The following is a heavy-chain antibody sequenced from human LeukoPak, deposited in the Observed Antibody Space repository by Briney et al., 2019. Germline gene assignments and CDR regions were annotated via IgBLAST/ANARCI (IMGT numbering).Heavy chain of an antibody. J-gene: IGHJ4*02. D-gene: IGHD3-10*01. CDR1: GYSVSSGFY. V-gene: IGHV4-38-2*02. Sequence: SETLSLTCTVPGYSVSSGFYWGWIRQPPGKGLEWMASIYHSGDTYYNPSLRSRVTISVDTSKNQFSLKLSSGTAADTAVYYCARAVQSHSGSYYSPAFDYWGQGTLVTVSS. CDR2: IYHSGDT. CDR3: ARAVQSHSGSYYSPAFDY.